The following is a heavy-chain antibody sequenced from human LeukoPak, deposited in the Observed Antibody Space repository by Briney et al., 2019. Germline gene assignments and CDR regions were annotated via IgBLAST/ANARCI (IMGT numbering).Heavy chain of an antibody. Sequence: SETLSLTCTVSGGSISSYYWSWIRQPPGKGLEWIGYIYYSGSTNYNPSLKSRVTISVDTSKNQFSLKLSSVTAADTAVYYCARGRRGPSGYWGQGTLVTVSS. CDR2: IYYSGST. CDR3: ARGRRGPSGY. V-gene: IGHV4-59*01. CDR1: GGSISSYY. D-gene: IGHD3-10*01. J-gene: IGHJ4*02.